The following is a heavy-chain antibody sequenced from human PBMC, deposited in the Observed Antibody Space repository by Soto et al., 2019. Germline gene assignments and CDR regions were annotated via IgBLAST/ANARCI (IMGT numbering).Heavy chain of an antibody. Sequence: EVQLLESGGDLKQPGGSLRLSCVASGLTFGSRAMTWVRQAPGEGLQWVSTITDTGGDAKYADSVRGRFVISRDNSKKTLYLQMTGLTAEDSAMYYCARGSTDSYPGSRIFDFWGRGTLVTVSS. J-gene: IGHJ4*02. CDR1: GLTFGSRA. D-gene: IGHD3-10*01. CDR3: ARGSTDSYPGSRIFDF. V-gene: IGHV3-23*01. CDR2: ITDTGGDA.